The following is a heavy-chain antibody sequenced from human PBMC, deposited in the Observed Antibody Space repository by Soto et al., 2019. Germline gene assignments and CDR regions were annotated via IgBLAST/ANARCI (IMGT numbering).Heavy chain of an antibody. CDR1: GDSISNSRFY. D-gene: IGHD3-22*01. Sequence: SETLSLTCSVSGDSISNSRFYWAWIRQPPGEGLEWIGSIYHTGNAYYNPSLKSRVTIFVDTSKNQFSLKLTSVTAADTALYYCARDFFDSSDYTTNWFDPWGQGTLVTVSS. J-gene: IGHJ5*02. CDR3: ARDFFDSSDYTTNWFDP. CDR2: IYHTGNA. V-gene: IGHV4-39*01.